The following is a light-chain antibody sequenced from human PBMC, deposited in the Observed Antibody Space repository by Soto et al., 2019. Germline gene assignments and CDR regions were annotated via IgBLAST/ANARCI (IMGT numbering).Light chain of an antibody. CDR1: QSVSSSY. CDR2: GAS. Sequence: EIVLTQSPGTLSLSPGERATLSCRASQSVSSSYLAWYQQKPGQAPRLLIYGASSRATGIPDRFSGSGSGTDFSLTISRLAPEDFAVYYCQQYGRSPPTWTFGQGTKVEL. CDR3: QQYGRSPPTWT. J-gene: IGKJ1*01. V-gene: IGKV3-20*01.